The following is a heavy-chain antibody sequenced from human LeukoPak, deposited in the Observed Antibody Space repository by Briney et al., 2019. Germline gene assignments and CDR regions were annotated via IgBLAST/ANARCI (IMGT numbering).Heavy chain of an antibody. CDR2: INHSGST. CDR1: GGSFSGYY. J-gene: IGHJ4*02. D-gene: IGHD6-6*01. CDR3: ASPPAKAVAARSLFY. Sequence: SETLSLTCAVYGGSFSGYYWSWIRQPPGKGLEWIGEINHSGSTNYNPSLKSRVTISVDTPKNQFSLKLSSVTAADTAVYYCASPPAKAVAARSLFYWGQGTLVTVSS. V-gene: IGHV4-34*01.